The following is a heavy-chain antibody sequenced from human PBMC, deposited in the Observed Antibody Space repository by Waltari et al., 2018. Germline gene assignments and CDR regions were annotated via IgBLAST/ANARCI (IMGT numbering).Heavy chain of an antibody. CDR1: GGTFNSYA. CDR2: IIPIFGTA. J-gene: IGHJ3*02. Sequence: QVQLVQSGAEVKKPGSSVKVSCKDSGGTFNSYAHSGVGQHQGQGLEWMGGIIPIFGTANYAQKFQGRVTITADESTSTAYMELSSLRSEDTAVYYCARDRYCGGDCYFAFDIWGQGTMVTVSS. V-gene: IGHV1-69*12. D-gene: IGHD2-21*02. CDR3: ARDRYCGGDCYFAFDI.